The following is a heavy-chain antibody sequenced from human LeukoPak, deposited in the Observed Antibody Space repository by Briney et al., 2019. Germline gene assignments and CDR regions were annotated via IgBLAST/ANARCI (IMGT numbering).Heavy chain of an antibody. Sequence: SETLSLTCTVSGGSISSGSYYWSWIRQPAGKGLEWIGRIYTSGSTNYNPSLKSRVTISVDTSKNQFSLKLSSVTAADTAVYYCARVTGEFPWELPPHVYYYYYMDVWGKGTTVTVSS. J-gene: IGHJ6*03. CDR3: ARVTGEFPWELPPHVYYYYYMDV. D-gene: IGHD1-26*01. V-gene: IGHV4-61*02. CDR1: GGSISSGSYY. CDR2: IYTSGST.